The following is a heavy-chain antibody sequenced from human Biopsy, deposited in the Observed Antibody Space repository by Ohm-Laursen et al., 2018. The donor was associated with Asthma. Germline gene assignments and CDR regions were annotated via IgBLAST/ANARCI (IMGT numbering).Heavy chain of an antibody. CDR1: DYIFPRYY. Sequence: ASVKVSCKASDYIFPRYYISWVRQAPGQGLEWVGWISVYNGDTNSAQKLQDRVTLTTDTYTDTAYMELRSLRSDDTAVYYCARRSYNWDDIDSWSQGTLVTVSS. D-gene: IGHD1-1*01. CDR2: ISVYNGDT. J-gene: IGHJ4*02. CDR3: ARRSYNWDDIDS. V-gene: IGHV1-18*01.